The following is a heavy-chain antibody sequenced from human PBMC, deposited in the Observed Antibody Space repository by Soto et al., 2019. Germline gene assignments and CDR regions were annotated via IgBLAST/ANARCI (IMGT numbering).Heavy chain of an antibody. J-gene: IGHJ4*02. CDR3: ARGRASGSYYLLDY. CDR1: GDTFTTYD. V-gene: IGHV1-8*01. CDR2: INPNSGNI. Sequence: GASVKVSCKASGDTFTTYDINWVRQATGHGLEWMGWINPNSGNIGYAQRFQGRVTMTTDTAIRTAYMEVSSLRSDDTAVYYCARGRASGSYYLLDYWGQGTLVTVSS. D-gene: IGHD3-10*01.